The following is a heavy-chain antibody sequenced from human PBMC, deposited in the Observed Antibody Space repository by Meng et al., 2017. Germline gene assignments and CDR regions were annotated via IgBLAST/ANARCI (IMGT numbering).Heavy chain of an antibody. CDR1: GFTFNNYW. D-gene: IGHD1-1*01. CDR3: LDEAPRSDY. Sequence: EVQSGESGGGLVQPGGSLRLSCAVSGFTFNNYWMHWVRQVPGKGLVWVSRISGDGSITNYADSVKGRFTISRDNAKNTLYLQMNSLRPEDTAVYYCLDEAPRSDYWGQGSLVTVSS. J-gene: IGHJ4*02. V-gene: IGHV3-74*01. CDR2: ISGDGSIT.